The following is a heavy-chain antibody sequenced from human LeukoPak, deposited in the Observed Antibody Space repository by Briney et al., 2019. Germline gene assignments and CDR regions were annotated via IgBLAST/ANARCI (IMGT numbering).Heavy chain of an antibody. J-gene: IGHJ4*02. D-gene: IGHD6-6*01. CDR3: AKDITSSSSGGDY. Sequence: GGTLRLFCAASGFTFNDFGMHWVRQVPGKGLEWVSGISWNSGTIGYVDSVKGRFTISRDNAKNSLYLQMNSLRAEDTALYYCAKDITSSSSGGDYWGQGTLVTVSS. CDR2: ISWNSGTI. V-gene: IGHV3-9*01. CDR1: GFTFNDFG.